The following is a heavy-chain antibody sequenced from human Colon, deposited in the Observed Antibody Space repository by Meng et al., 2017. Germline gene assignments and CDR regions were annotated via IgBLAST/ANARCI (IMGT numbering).Heavy chain of an antibody. CDR2: IYNSGST. D-gene: IGHD3-9*01. CDR1: GASISSYF. V-gene: IGHV4-59*01. Sequence: VPLEESGPGLVKPSETLSLTCTVSGASISSYFWSWIRQPPGRGLEWIGYIYNSGSTNYNPSLKSRVTISVDTSKNQFSLKLSSVTAADTAIYYCARGLTGYFAHTDYWGQGTLVTVSS. J-gene: IGHJ4*02. CDR3: ARGLTGYFAHTDY.